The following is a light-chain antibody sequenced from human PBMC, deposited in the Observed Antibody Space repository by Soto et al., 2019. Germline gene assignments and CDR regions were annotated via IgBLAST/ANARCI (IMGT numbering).Light chain of an antibody. V-gene: IGLV1-40*01. J-gene: IGLJ3*02. CDR3: PTFYSSLRGRL. Sequence: QSVLAQPPSVSGAPGQSVTISCTGSSSNIGAGFDVHWYQQFPGKAPKLLINGNNNRPSGVPDRFSASTSGTSASLSITGLQAEDEADYYCPTFYSSLRGRLFGGGTKVTVL. CDR2: GNN. CDR1: SSNIGAGFD.